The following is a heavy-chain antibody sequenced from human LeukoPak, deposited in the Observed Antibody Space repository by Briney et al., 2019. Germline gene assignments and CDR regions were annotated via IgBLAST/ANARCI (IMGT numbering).Heavy chain of an antibody. CDR2: IKQDGSEK. CDR1: GLTFSSYR. CDR3: ARRGFGELLTYYYGMDV. V-gene: IGHV3-7*01. D-gene: IGHD3-10*01. J-gene: IGHJ6*02. Sequence: GGSLRLSCAASGLTFSSYRMSWVRQAPGKGLEWVANIKQDGSEKYYVDSVKGRFTISRDNAKNSLYLQMNSLRAEDTAVYYCARRGFGELLTYYYGMDVWGQGTTVTVSS.